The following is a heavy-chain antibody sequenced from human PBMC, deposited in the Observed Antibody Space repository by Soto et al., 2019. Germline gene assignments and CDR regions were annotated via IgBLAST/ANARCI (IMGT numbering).Heavy chain of an antibody. D-gene: IGHD2-21*01. V-gene: IGHV3-23*01. CDR2: IRGDGGAT. CDR3: AKDRGDGPDPVVHL. J-gene: IGHJ3*01. CDR1: GFTLSSYD. Sequence: DVQLLESGGDLVQPGGSLRLSCAASGFTLSSYDMGWVRQAPGKGLQWVSLIRGDGGATFYADSVEGRLTISRDTSKNTLYLQMDYLRDEDTAISDCAKDRGDGPDPVVHLWGQGTRVTVSS.